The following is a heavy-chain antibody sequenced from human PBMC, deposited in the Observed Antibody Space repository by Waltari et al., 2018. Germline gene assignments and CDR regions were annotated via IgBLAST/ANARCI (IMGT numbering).Heavy chain of an antibody. Sequence: QLQLQESGPGLVKPSETLSLTCTVSGGSISSSSYYWGWIRQPPGKGLEWIGSIYYSWSTYYNPSLKSRVTISGDTSKNQFSLKLSSVTAADTAVYYCARGGGHDSIGQPNDLSVDYWGQGTLVTVSS. CDR1: GGSISSSSYY. CDR3: ARGGGHDSIGQPNDLSVDY. V-gene: IGHV4-39*07. CDR2: IYYSWST. J-gene: IGHJ4*02. D-gene: IGHD3-22*01.